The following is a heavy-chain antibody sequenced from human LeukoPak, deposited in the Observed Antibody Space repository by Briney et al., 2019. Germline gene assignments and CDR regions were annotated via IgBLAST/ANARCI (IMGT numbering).Heavy chain of an antibody. Sequence: GESLKISCKGSGYSFTSYWIGWVRQMPEKGLEWMGIIYPGDSDTRYSPSFQGQVTILADKSISTAYLQWSSLKASDTAMYYCARSLAAAGKSDAFDIWGQGTMVTVSS. CDR2: IYPGDSDT. J-gene: IGHJ3*02. V-gene: IGHV5-51*01. D-gene: IGHD6-13*01. CDR1: GYSFTSYW. CDR3: ARSLAAAGKSDAFDI.